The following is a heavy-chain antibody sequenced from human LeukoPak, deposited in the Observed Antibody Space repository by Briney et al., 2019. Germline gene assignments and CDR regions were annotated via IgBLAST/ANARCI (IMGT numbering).Heavy chain of an antibody. J-gene: IGHJ4*02. CDR1: GFTFSSYS. CDR2: ISSSSSTI. V-gene: IGHV3-48*01. D-gene: IGHD3-22*01. Sequence: GGSLRLSCAASGFTFSSYSMNWVRQAPGKGLEWVSYISSSSSTIYYADSVKGRFTISRDNAKNSLYLQMNSLRAEDTAVYYCARDPPEYYYDSSGYPSDYWGQGTLVTVSS. CDR3: ARDPPEYYYDSSGYPSDY.